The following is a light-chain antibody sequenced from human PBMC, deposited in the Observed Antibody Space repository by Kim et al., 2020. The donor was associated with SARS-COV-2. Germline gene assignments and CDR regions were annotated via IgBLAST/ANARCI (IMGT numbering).Light chain of an antibody. V-gene: IGLV1-47*01. J-gene: IGLJ2*01. CDR2: RNN. CDR3: AAWDDSLSGPV. CDR1: SSNIGSNY. Sequence: ELTQPPSASGTPGQRVTISCSGSSSNIGSNYVYWYQQLPGTAPKLLIYRNNQRPSGVPDRFSGSKSGTSASLAISGLRSEDEADYYCAAWDDSLSGPVFGGGTQLTVL.